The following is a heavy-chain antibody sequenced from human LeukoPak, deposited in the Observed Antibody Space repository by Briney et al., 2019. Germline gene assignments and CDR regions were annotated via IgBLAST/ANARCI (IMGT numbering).Heavy chain of an antibody. CDR1: GFTFKNYA. Sequence: GGSLRLSCAASGFTFKNYAMHWVRQAPGKGLEWVSSISWNSGNVDYADSVKGRFALSRDNAKNSLFLQMNSLRAEDTALYYCAKTWTYSSSSGYIDSWGQGTLVTVSS. V-gene: IGHV3-9*01. J-gene: IGHJ4*02. CDR2: ISWNSGNV. D-gene: IGHD6-6*01. CDR3: AKTWTYSSSSGYIDS.